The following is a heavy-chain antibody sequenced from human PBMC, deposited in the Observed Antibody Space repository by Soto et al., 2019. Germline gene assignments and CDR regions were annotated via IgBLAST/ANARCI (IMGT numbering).Heavy chain of an antibody. J-gene: IGHJ5*02. Sequence: ASVKVSCKVSGYTLTELSMHWVRQAPGKGLEWMGGFDPEDGETIYAQKFQGRVTMTEDTSTDTAYMELSSLRSEDTAVYYCATVAGAYNWFDPCGQGTLVTVSS. V-gene: IGHV1-24*01. CDR1: GYTLTELS. CDR3: ATVAGAYNWFDP. CDR2: FDPEDGET.